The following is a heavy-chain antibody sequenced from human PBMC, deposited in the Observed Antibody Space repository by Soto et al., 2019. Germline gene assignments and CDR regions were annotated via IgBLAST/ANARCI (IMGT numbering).Heavy chain of an antibody. V-gene: IGHV1-69*01. J-gene: IGHJ4*02. CDR2: IIPIFGTA. Sequence: QVQLVQSGAEVKKPGSSVKVSCKASGGTFSSYAISWVRQAPGQGLEWMGGIIPIFGTANYAQKFQGRVTITADESTSTAYMELRSLRSEDTAVYYCARGKMNEQWLAPSFDYWGQGTLVTVSS. CDR1: GGTFSSYA. D-gene: IGHD6-19*01. CDR3: ARGKMNEQWLAPSFDY.